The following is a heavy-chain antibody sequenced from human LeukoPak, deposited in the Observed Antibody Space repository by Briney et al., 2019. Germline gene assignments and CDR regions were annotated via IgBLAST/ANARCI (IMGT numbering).Heavy chain of an antibody. D-gene: IGHD3-22*01. J-gene: IGHJ4*02. CDR2: IYHSGST. CDR3: ASQPYYDNSGYYFY. CDR1: GASVSSTTYN. Sequence: PSETLPLTCTVSGASVSSTTYNWGWIRQPPGKGLEGIGSIYHSGSTYYNPSLKSRVTISVDTTKNQFSLKLRSVTAADTAVYYCASQPYYDNSGYYFYWGQGTLVTVSS. V-gene: IGHV4-39*01.